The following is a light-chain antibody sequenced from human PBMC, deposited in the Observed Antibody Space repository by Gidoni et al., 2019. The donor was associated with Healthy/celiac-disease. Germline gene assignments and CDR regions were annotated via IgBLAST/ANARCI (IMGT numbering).Light chain of an antibody. CDR3: QQLNSYA. CDR2: AAS. Sequence: DIQLTQSPSFLSASVGDRVTITCRASQDISSYLAWYQQKPGKAPELLIYAASILQSEVPSRFSGRGSGTEFTITISSLQPADFATYYCQQLNSYAFGQGTKVDSK. V-gene: IGKV1-9*01. J-gene: IGKJ2*01. CDR1: QDISSY.